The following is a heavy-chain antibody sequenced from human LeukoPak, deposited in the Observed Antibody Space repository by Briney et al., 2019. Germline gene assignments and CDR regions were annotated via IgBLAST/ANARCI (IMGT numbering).Heavy chain of an antibody. CDR2: IWYDGSNK. V-gene: IGHV3-33*01. CDR1: GFTFSSYG. CDR3: ARGTSGGSDNWFDP. J-gene: IGHJ5*02. Sequence: GRSLRLSCAASGFTFSSYGMHWVRQAPGKGLEWVAVIWYDGSNKYYADSVKGRFTISRDNSKNTLYLQTNSLRAEDTAVYYCARGTSGGSDNWFDPWGQGTLVTVSS. D-gene: IGHD2-15*01.